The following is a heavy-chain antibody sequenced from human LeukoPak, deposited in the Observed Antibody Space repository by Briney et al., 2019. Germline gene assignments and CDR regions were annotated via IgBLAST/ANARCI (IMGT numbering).Heavy chain of an antibody. D-gene: IGHD4-17*01. V-gene: IGHV1-69*02. CDR3: ARIHGDYDIFDY. J-gene: IGHJ4*02. CDR2: IIPILGIA. Sequence: SVKVSCKASGGTFSSYTISWVRQAPGQGLEWMGRIIPILGIANYAQKFQGRVTITADKSTSTAYMELSGLRSEDTAVYYCARIHGDYDIFDYWGQGTLVTVSS. CDR1: GGTFSSYT.